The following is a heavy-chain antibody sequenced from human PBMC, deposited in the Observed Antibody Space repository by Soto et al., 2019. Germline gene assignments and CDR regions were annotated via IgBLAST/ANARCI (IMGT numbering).Heavy chain of an antibody. CDR2: IIPIFGTA. CDR3: ARGGLRSLESHGMDV. V-gene: IGHV1-69*12. J-gene: IGHJ6*02. Sequence: QVQLVQSGAEVKKPGSSVKVSCKASGGTFSSYAISWVRQAPGQGLEWMGGIIPIFGTANYAQKFQGRVTFTADQSTSTAYMELRRRRSEDTAVYYCARGGLRSLESHGMDVWGQGTTVSVSS. CDR1: GGTFSSYA. D-gene: IGHD3-3*01.